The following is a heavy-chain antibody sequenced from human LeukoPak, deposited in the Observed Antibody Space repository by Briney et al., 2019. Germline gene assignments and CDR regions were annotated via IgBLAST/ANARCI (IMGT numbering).Heavy chain of an antibody. V-gene: IGHV3-30*04. CDR2: ISYDGSNK. CDR3: ARARSGWYLGQFDY. Sequence: GRSLRLSCVVSGFTFSSYAMHWVRQAPGKGLERVAVISYDGSNKHYADSVKGRFTISRDNSKSTLYLQMNSLRPEDTAVYYCARARSGWYLGQFDYWGQGTLVTVSS. D-gene: IGHD6-19*01. J-gene: IGHJ4*02. CDR1: GFTFSSYA.